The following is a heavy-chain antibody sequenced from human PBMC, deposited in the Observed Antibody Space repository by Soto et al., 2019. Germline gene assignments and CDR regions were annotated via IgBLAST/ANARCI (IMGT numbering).Heavy chain of an antibody. CDR3: ARGSITIFGVVLDNAFDI. V-gene: IGHV4-4*07. CDR2: IYTSGST. J-gene: IGHJ3*02. CDR1: GGSISSYY. D-gene: IGHD3-3*01. Sequence: SETLSLTCTVSGGSISSYYWSWIRQPAGKGLEWIGRIYTSGSTNYNPSLKSRVTMSVDTSKNQFSLKLSSVTAADTAVYYCARGSITIFGVVLDNAFDIWGQGTMVIVSS.